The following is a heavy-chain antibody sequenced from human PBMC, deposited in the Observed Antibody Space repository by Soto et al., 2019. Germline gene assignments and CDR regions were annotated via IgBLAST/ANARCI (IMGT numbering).Heavy chain of an antibody. J-gene: IGHJ5*02. CDR3: VRDGTKTLRDWFDP. D-gene: IGHD1-1*01. Sequence: PSETLSLTLTGSGASISGFYWRWIRKSAGKGLEWIGRIYATGTTDYNPSLKSRVMMSVDTSKKQFSLKLRSVTAADTAVYYCVRDGTKTLRDWFDPWGQGISVTVSS. CDR1: GASISGFY. CDR2: IYATGTT. V-gene: IGHV4-4*07.